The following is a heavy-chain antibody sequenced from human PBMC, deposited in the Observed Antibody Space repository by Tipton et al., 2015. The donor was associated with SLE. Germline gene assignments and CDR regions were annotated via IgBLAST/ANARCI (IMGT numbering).Heavy chain of an antibody. Sequence: TLSLTCTVSGSSITSDSNYWPWIRQPAGKGLVWIGHIYTSGTTNYNPSLKSRVTILMDTSKNQFSLKLTSVTAADTAVYYCARRRGSSNWYSRYGMDVWGQGTTVTVSS. CDR3: ARRRGSSNWYSRYGMDV. J-gene: IGHJ6*02. CDR1: GSSITSDSNY. D-gene: IGHD6-13*01. V-gene: IGHV4-61*09. CDR2: IYTSGTT.